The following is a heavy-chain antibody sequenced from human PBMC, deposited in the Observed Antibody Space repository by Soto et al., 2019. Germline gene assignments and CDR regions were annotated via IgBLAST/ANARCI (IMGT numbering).Heavy chain of an antibody. CDR2: IDYSGNI. CDR3: ARHIHNQGFEYYFDS. Sequence: QLQLQDSGPGLVKPSETLSLTCNASGGSITSSGSAWGWIRQSPGKGLEWIGTIDYSGNIYYIPSLKSRITISVDTSKNQISLKLSSVTAADTAVYYCARHIHNQGFEYYFDSWGQGTLVTVSS. CDR1: GGSITSSGSA. D-gene: IGHD1-1*01. V-gene: IGHV4-39*01. J-gene: IGHJ4*02.